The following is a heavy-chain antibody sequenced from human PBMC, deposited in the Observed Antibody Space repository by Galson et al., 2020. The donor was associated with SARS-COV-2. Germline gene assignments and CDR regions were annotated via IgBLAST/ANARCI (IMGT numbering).Heavy chain of an antibody. CDR2: ISYDGSNK. CDR1: GFTFSSYG. D-gene: IGHD3-22*01. V-gene: IGHV3-30*03. Sequence: GESLKISCAASGFTFSSYGMHWVRQAPGKGLEWVAVISYDGSNKYYADSVKGRFTISRDNSKNTLYLQMNSLRAEDTAVYYCATTPYYYYDSRGFDYWGQGTLVTVSS. CDR3: ATTPYYYYDSRGFDY. J-gene: IGHJ4*02.